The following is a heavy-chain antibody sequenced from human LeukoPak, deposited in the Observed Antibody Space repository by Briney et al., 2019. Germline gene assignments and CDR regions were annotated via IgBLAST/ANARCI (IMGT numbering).Heavy chain of an antibody. V-gene: IGHV3-23*01. Sequence: GGSLSLPCPASGFIFSDYAMSWVRQAPGKGLEWVSAISGSGGSKYYADSVKGRFTISRDNSKNTLSLQMNSLRAEDTDVYYCAKVAAGVLTIPSGIYYCGMDVWGQGTTVTVSS. CDR1: GFIFSDYA. CDR3: AKVAAGVLTIPSGIYYCGMDV. D-gene: IGHD3-3*01. CDR2: ISGSGGSK. J-gene: IGHJ6*02.